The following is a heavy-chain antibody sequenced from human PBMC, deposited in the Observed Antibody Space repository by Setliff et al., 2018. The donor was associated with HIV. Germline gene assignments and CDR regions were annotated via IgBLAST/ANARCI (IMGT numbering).Heavy chain of an antibody. V-gene: IGHV4-39*07. J-gene: IGHJ3*02. CDR3: ARLGAGDYYYDTSGSAFDI. D-gene: IGHD3-22*01. CDR1: GGSISSSSYY. CDR2: IYHSGRT. Sequence: SETLSLTCTVSGGSISSSSYYWGWIRQPPGKGLEWIGSIYHSGRTYHNPSLKSRVTISVDTSKNQFSLKLTSVTAADTAVYYCARLGAGDYYYDTSGSAFDIWGQGTMVTVSS.